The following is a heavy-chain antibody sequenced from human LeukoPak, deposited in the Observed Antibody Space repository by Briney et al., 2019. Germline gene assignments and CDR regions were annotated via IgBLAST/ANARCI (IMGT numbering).Heavy chain of an antibody. CDR1: GTSFTSYY. CDR2: VNHSGYT. V-gene: IGHV4-34*01. CDR3: ARMPTGHDY. J-gene: IGHJ4*02. Sequence: SETLSLTCGVSGTSFTSYYGSWIRQTPGRGLEWIGEVNHSGYTNMNPSLKSRVTISVDTSKNQFSLMMTSVTAADTAVYFCARMPTGHDYWGQGILVTVSS. D-gene: IGHD4-17*01.